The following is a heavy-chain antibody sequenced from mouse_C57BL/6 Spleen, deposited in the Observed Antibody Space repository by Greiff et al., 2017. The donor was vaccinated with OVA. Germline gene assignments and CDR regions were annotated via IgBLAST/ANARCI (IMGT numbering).Heavy chain of an antibody. CDR3: ANYDSPYAMDY. D-gene: IGHD2-4*01. Sequence: EVQLQESGPGLVKPSQSLSLTCSVTGYSITSGYYWNWIRQFPGNKLEWMGYISYDGSNNYNPSLKNRISITRDTSKNQVFLKLNSVTTEDTATYYCANYDSPYAMDYWGQGTSVTVSS. J-gene: IGHJ4*01. CDR2: ISYDGSN. V-gene: IGHV3-6*01. CDR1: GYSITSGYY.